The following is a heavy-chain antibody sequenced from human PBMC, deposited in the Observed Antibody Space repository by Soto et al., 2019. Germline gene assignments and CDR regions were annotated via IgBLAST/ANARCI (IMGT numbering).Heavy chain of an antibody. V-gene: IGHV4-39*01. Sequence: SETLSLTCTVSGGSISSSSYYWGWIRQPPGKGLEWTGSIYYSGSTYYNPSLKSRVTISVDTSKNQFSLKLSSVTAADTAVYYCARPLHDYTYYMDVWGKGTTVTVSS. D-gene: IGHD4-4*01. CDR2: IYYSGST. J-gene: IGHJ6*03. CDR1: GGSISSSSYY. CDR3: ARPLHDYTYYMDV.